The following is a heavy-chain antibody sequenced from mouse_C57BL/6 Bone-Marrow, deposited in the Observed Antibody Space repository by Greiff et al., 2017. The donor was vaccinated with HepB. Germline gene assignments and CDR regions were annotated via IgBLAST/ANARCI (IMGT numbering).Heavy chain of an antibody. Sequence: EVQLVESGGGLVQPGGSLSLSCAASGFTFTDYYMSWVRQPPGKALEWLGFIRNKANGYTTEYSASVKGRFTISRDNSQSILYLQMNALRAEDSATYYCARYNYGSSSGYVDGWGTGTTVTVSS. D-gene: IGHD1-1*01. CDR2: IRNKANGYTT. CDR3: ARYNYGSSSGYVDG. CDR1: GFTFTDYY. J-gene: IGHJ1*03. V-gene: IGHV7-3*01.